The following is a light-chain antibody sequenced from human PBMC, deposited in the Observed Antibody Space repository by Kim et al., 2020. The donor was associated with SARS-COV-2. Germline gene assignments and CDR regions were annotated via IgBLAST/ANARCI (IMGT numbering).Light chain of an antibody. CDR1: QSVSSY. Sequence: LSPGERATLSCRASQSVSSYLAWYQQKPGQAPRLLIYDASNRDTGIPARFSGSVSGTDFTLTISSLEPEDFAVYYCQQRSNWPLTFGGGTKVDIK. J-gene: IGKJ4*01. V-gene: IGKV3-11*01. CDR2: DAS. CDR3: QQRSNWPLT.